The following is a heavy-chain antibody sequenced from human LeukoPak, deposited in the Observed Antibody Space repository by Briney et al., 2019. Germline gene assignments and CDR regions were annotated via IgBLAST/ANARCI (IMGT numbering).Heavy chain of an antibody. V-gene: IGHV4-39*07. CDR3: ARDHGGGYCSGGSCYSSAFDI. J-gene: IGHJ3*02. Sequence: SSETLSLTCTVSGGSISSSSYYWGWIRQPPGKGLEWIGSIYYSGSTYYNPSLKSRVTISVDTSKNQFSLKLSSVTAADTAVYYCARDHGGGYCSGGSCYSSAFDIWGQGTMVTVSS. CDR1: GGSISSSSYY. CDR2: IYYSGST. D-gene: IGHD2-15*01.